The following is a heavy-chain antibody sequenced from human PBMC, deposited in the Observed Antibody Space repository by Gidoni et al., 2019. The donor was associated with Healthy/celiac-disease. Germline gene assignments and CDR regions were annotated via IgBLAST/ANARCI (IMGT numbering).Heavy chain of an antibody. CDR2: ISGSGGST. CDR3: AKDGASITIFGVVDYYYYGMDV. CDR1: GFTFRSYA. V-gene: IGHV3-23*01. D-gene: IGHD3-3*01. J-gene: IGHJ6*02. Sequence: EVQLLESGGGLVQPGGSLRLSCAASGFTFRSYAMSWVRQAPGKGLEWVAAISGSGGSTYYADSVKGRFTISRDNSKNTLYLQMNSLRAEDTAVYYCAKDGASITIFGVVDYYYYGMDVWGQGTTVTVSS.